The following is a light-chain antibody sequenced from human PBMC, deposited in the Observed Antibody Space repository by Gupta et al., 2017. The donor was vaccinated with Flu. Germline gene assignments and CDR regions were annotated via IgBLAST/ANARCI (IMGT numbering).Light chain of an antibody. CDR2: EVS. J-gene: IGLJ2*01. CDR1: SSDIGAYNY. Sequence: QSALTQPASVSGSPGQSITISCTGASSDIGAYNYVSWYQQHPGKAPKLLIYEVSYRPSGISDRFSGSKSATTASLTISGLQAEDEAYYYCSSYTGSVTVFGGGTKLTVL. CDR3: SSYTGSVTV. V-gene: IGLV2-14*01.